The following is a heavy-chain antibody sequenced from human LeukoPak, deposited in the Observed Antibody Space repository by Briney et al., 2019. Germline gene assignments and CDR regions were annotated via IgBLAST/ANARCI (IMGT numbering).Heavy chain of an antibody. J-gene: IGHJ4*02. CDR3: AKSRRAYCSGGSCFGLWDY. Sequence: PGGSRRLSCAASGFTFSTYWMHWVRQAPGKGLVWVSRINSEESSTTYADSVKGRFTISRDNAKNTLYLQMNSLRAEDTAVYYCAKSRRAYCSGGSCFGLWDYWGQGTLVTVSS. D-gene: IGHD2-15*01. V-gene: IGHV3-74*01. CDR1: GFTFSTYW. CDR2: INSEESST.